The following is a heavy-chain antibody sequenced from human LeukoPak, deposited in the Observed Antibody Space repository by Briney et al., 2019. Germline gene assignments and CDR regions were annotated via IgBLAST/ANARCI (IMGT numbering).Heavy chain of an antibody. D-gene: IGHD2-2*01. J-gene: IGHJ4*02. Sequence: GESLRLSCAASGFTFSSYGMHWVRQAPGKGLERVAVISYDGSNKYYADSVKGRFTISRDNSKNTLYLQMNSLRAEDTAVYYCAKALFVVVPAAPFDYWGQGTLVTVSS. CDR3: AKALFVVVPAAPFDY. CDR1: GFTFSSYG. CDR2: ISYDGSNK. V-gene: IGHV3-30*18.